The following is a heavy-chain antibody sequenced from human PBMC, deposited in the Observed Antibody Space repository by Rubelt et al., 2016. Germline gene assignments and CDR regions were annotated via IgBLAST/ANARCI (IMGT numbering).Heavy chain of an antibody. Sequence: RAAGEGLEWIGIINPSGGSTSYAQKFEGRVTVTRDTSSSTVYMDLSRLRSEDTAVYYCARDQYRGWYVRGEGVVDVWGQGTTVTVSS. V-gene: IGHV1-46*01. CDR2: INPSGGST. CDR3: ARDQYRGWYVRGEGVVDV. J-gene: IGHJ6*02. D-gene: IGHD6-19*01.